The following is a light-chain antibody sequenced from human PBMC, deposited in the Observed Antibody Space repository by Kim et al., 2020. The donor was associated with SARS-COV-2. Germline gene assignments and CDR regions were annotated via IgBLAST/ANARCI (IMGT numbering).Light chain of an antibody. CDR1: QSLLYKNRFNY. V-gene: IGKV2-28*01. J-gene: IGKJ2*01. CDR2: LAS. Sequence: EIVVTQSPLSLAVTPGEPASFSCRSSQSLLYKNRFNYLDWYVQKPGQPPRLLLSLASTRASGVPDRFSGSGSGTDFTLKISRVEAEDVGVYYCMQNFQTPYTFGQGTKLEIK. CDR3: MQNFQTPYT.